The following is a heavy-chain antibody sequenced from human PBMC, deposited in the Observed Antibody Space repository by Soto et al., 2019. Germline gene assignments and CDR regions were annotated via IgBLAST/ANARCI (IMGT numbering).Heavy chain of an antibody. J-gene: IGHJ5*02. CDR3: AKDPIAVAATSWFDP. Sequence: TGGSLRLSCAASGFTFSSYSMSWVRQAPGKGLEWVSAISGSGGSTYYADSVKGRFTISRDNSKNTLYLQMNSLRAEDTAVYYCAKDPIAVAATSWFDPWGQGTLVTVSS. V-gene: IGHV3-23*01. CDR2: ISGSGGST. CDR1: GFTFSSYS. D-gene: IGHD6-19*01.